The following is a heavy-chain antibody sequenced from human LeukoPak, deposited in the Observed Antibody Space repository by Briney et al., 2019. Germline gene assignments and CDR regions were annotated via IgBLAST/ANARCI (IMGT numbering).Heavy chain of an antibody. D-gene: IGHD2-8*01. V-gene: IGHV3-7*01. Sequence: GGSLRLSCAASGFTFRRYWMSWARQAPGKGPEWVAHINSADNVEYYTESVRGRFTMSRDNAKDLLYLQMNSLRDEDTAVYYCARDTVNGPFVISLDLWGQGVLVTVSS. J-gene: IGHJ5*02. CDR2: INSADNVE. CDR3: ARDTVNGPFVISLDL. CDR1: GFTFRRYW.